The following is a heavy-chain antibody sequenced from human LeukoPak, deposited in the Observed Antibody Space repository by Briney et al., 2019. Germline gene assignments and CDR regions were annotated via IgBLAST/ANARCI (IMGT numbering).Heavy chain of an antibody. D-gene: IGHD5-24*01. CDR2: IIPIFGTA. CDR3: ARDREMATISCFDY. Sequence: ASVKLSCKASGGTFSSYAISWVRQAPGQRLEWMGGIIPIFGTANYAQKFQGRVTITADESTRTAYMELSSLRSEDTAVYYCARDREMATISCFDYWGQGTLVTVSS. V-gene: IGHV1-69*01. CDR1: GGTFSSYA. J-gene: IGHJ4*02.